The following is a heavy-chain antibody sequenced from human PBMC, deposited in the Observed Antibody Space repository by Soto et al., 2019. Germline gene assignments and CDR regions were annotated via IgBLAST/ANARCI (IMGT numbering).Heavy chain of an antibody. J-gene: IGHJ4*02. CDR3: ASEPREDNDGSGYYNMGE. CDR2: ISAYNGNT. Sequence: DSLQVSCKASGYTFTTYGFSWVRQAPGQGLECVGWISAYNGNTHYSQKFQGRVTMTTDTSTSTAYMALRSLTSGDTAVYYCASEPREDNDGSGYYNMGEWGSGNLVTV. V-gene: IGHV1-18*04. CDR1: GYTFTTYG. D-gene: IGHD3-22*01.